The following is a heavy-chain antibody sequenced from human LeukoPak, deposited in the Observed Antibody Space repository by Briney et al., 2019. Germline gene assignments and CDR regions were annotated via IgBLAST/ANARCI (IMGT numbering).Heavy chain of an antibody. CDR2: INHSGST. CDR1: GGSFSGYY. V-gene: IGHV4-34*01. Sequence: SETLSLTCAVYGGSFSGYYWSWIRQPPGKGLEWIGEINHSGSTNYNPSLKSRVTISVDTSKNQFSLKLSSVTAADTAVYYCARGYALGYCSSTSCYGHYYYGMDVWGHGTTVTVSS. J-gene: IGHJ6*02. CDR3: ARGYALGYCSSTSCYGHYYYGMDV. D-gene: IGHD2-2*01.